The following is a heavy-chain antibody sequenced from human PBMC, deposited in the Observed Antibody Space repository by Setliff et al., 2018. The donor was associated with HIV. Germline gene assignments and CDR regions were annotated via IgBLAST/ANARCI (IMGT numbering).Heavy chain of an antibody. J-gene: IGHJ4*02. CDR2: IYHSGST. CDR1: GYSISIGYY. Sequence: NPSETLSLTCAVSGYSISIGYYWGWIRQPPGKGLEWIGNIYHSGSTYYNPSLKSRVTISVDTSKNRFSLKLSSVTAADTAVYYCARLHGDFYFDLWGQGTLVTVSS. CDR3: ARLHGDFYFDL. D-gene: IGHD4-17*01. V-gene: IGHV4-38-2*01.